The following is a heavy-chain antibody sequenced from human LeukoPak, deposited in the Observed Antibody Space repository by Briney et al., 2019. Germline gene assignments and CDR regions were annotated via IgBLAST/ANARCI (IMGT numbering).Heavy chain of an antibody. CDR1: GYTFTSYG. J-gene: IGHJ4*02. D-gene: IGHD1-26*01. V-gene: IGHV1-18*01. CDR3: ARNIVGANGVVFPFDY. CDR2: ITACNGNT. Sequence: GASVKVSCKASGYTFTSYGISWVRQAPGQGLEWMGWITACNGNTNYAQKVQGRVTMTTGTSTSTAYMELRSLRSDDTAVYYCARNIVGANGVVFPFDYWGQGTLVTVSS.